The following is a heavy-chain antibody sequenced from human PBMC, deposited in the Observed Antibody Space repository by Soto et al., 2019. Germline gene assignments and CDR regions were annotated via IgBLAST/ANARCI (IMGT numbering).Heavy chain of an antibody. CDR2: MNPNSGNT. V-gene: IGHV1-8*01. D-gene: IGHD3-16*01. J-gene: IGHJ4*02. Sequence: QVQLVQSGAEVKKPGASVKVSCKASGYTFTSYDINWVRQATGQGLEWMGWMNPNSGNTGYAQKVQGRVTLTKNTSISTAYRGLTSLKSEDTAVYYCARAWGTPRDYWGQGTLVTVSS. CDR3: ARAWGTPRDY. CDR1: GYTFTSYD.